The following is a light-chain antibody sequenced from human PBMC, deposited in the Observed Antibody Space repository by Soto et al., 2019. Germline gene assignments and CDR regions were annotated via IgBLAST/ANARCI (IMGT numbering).Light chain of an antibody. J-gene: IGKJ1*01. Sequence: DIQMTQSPSSLSASVGDRVTITCRASQSISSYLNWYQQKPGKAPKLLIYAASSLQSGVPSRFSGCGSGTDFTLTISSLQPEDFATYYCKQSYSTPRTFGQGTKVEIK. CDR1: QSISSY. CDR3: KQSYSTPRT. CDR2: AAS. V-gene: IGKV1-39*01.